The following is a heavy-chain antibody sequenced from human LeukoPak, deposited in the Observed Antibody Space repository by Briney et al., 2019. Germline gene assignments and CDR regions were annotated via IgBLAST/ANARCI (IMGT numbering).Heavy chain of an antibody. CDR3: ARNGAYNLDY. D-gene: IGHD1-14*01. CDR1: GGSISSGSYY. V-gene: IGHV4-61*02. CDR2: IYTSGST. J-gene: IGHJ4*02. Sequence: SETLSLTCTVSGGSISSGSYYWSWIRQPAGKGLEWIGRIYTSGSTNYNPSLKSRVTISVDTSKNQFSLKLNSVTAADTAVYYCARNGAYNLDYWGQGTLVTVSS.